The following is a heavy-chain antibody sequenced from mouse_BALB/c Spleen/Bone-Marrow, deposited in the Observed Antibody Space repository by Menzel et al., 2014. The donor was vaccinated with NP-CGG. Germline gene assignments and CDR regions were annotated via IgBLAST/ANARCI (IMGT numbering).Heavy chain of an antibody. Sequence: LVESGPELVRPGVSVKISCKGFGYTFTGYAIHWVKQSHAKTLEWIGAISSYSGNTNYNQKFKGRATMTVDKSSSTACMELARLTSEDSAIYYCASTAGTQYDYFAYWGQGTTLTVSS. CDR1: GYTFTGYA. CDR2: ISSYSGNT. D-gene: IGHD1-2*01. J-gene: IGHJ2*01. V-gene: IGHV1-67*01. CDR3: ASTAGTQYDYFAY.